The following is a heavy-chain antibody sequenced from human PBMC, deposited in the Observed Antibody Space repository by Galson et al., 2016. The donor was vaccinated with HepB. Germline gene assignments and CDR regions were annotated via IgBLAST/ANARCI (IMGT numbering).Heavy chain of an antibody. CDR1: GYIFPIYG. CDR2: INAANGNT. D-gene: IGHD2-2*01. V-gene: IGHV1-3*01. Sequence: SVKVSCKASGYIFPIYGIHWVRQAPGQSLEWIGMINAANGNTKYSQKFQGRVTISRDTSARIAYMEVSSLTSEDTAVYFCAREAMPAAAKGYYYGLDIWGQGTTVTVSS. J-gene: IGHJ6*02. CDR3: AREAMPAAAKGYYYGLDI.